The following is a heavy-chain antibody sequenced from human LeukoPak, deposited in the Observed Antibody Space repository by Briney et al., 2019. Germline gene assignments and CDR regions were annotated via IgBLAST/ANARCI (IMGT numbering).Heavy chain of an antibody. CDR3: VPTDSSGLD. V-gene: IGHV3-74*01. CDR2: TNTDGSST. D-gene: IGHD3-22*01. Sequence: PGGSLRLSCEAPGFTFSHYWMHWVRQAPGKGLVWVSRTNTDGSSTSYVDSVKGRFTISRDNAKNTMYLQMNSLRAEDTAMYYCVPTDSSGLDWGQGTLVTVSS. CDR1: GFTFSHYW. J-gene: IGHJ4*02.